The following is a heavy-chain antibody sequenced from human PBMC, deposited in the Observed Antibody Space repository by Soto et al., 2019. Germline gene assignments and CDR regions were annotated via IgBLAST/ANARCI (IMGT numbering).Heavy chain of an antibody. CDR2: ISGSGGST. V-gene: IGHV3-23*01. D-gene: IGHD3-10*01. CDR3: ARAQYYYGSGSYYPHPFDY. Sequence: GGSLRLSCAASGFTFSSYAMSWVRQAPGKGLEWVSAISGSGGSTYYADSVKGRFTISRDNSKNTLYLQMNSLRAEDTAVYYCARAQYYYGSGSYYPHPFDYWGQGTLVTVSS. J-gene: IGHJ4*02. CDR1: GFTFSSYA.